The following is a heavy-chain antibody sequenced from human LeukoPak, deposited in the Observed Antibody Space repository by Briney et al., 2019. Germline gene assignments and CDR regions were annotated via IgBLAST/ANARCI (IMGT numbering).Heavy chain of an antibody. V-gene: IGHV4-39*07. CDR1: GGSISSSSYY. CDR3: ARQGDWGGIPDY. CDR2: IYYSGST. J-gene: IGHJ4*02. D-gene: IGHD2-21*01. Sequence: SSETLSLTCTVSGGSISSSSYYWGWIRQPPGKGLEWIGSIYYSGSTYYNPSLKSRVTISVDTSKNQFSLKLSSVTAADTAVYYCARQGDWGGIPDYWGQGTLVTVSS.